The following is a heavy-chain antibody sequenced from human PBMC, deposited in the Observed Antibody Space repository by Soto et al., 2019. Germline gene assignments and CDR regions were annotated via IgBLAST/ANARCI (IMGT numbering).Heavy chain of an antibody. CDR3: VTRLGSDYNFDS. CDR2: ISYDGNNK. J-gene: IGHJ4*02. Sequence: GGSLRLSCAASGFSFSDYTMHWVRQPPGKGLEWVAVISYDGNNKYYGDSVKGRFTISRDKSKNTLFLQMNSLRTEDTAIYYCVTRLGSDYNFDSWGQGTLVTVSS. V-gene: IGHV3-30*01. D-gene: IGHD2-21*02. CDR1: GFSFSDYT.